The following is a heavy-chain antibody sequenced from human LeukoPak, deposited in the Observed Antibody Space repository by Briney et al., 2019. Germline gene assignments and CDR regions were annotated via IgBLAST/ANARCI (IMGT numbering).Heavy chain of an antibody. Sequence: NSSETLSLTCTVSGDSISRSSDYWGWIRQPPGKGPEWIGSVYYIGSTFYNPSLKSRLTISIDTSKNQFSLKLRSVTAADTAVYYCARAISGSFRTSYYFDYWGQGTLVTVSS. V-gene: IGHV4-39*07. J-gene: IGHJ4*02. CDR3: ARAISGSFRTSYYFDY. D-gene: IGHD6-13*01. CDR1: GDSISRSSDY. CDR2: VYYIGST.